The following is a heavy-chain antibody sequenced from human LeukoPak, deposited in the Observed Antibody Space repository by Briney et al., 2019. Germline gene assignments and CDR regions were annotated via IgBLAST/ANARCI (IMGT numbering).Heavy chain of an antibody. D-gene: IGHD2-21*02. J-gene: IGHJ3*02. CDR2: ISYDGSNK. Sequence: GGSLRLPCAASGFTFSSYDMHWVRQSPGKGLEWVAVISYDGSNKYYADSVKGRFTISRDNSKNTLYLQMNSLRAEDTAVYYCAKEKGREIFRVVVVTATHAFDIWGQGTMVTVSS. CDR1: GFTFSSYD. CDR3: AKEKGREIFRVVVVTATHAFDI. V-gene: IGHV3-30*18.